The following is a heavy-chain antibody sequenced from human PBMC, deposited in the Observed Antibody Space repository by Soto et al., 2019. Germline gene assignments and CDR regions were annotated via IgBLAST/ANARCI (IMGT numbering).Heavy chain of an antibody. J-gene: IGHJ4*02. Sequence: VKVSCKGSGYTFTAYTIIWVRQAPGQGLEWMGWISPNNGDTGSAQSLQGRLTMTTDTSTATVYMELRGLTSDDTAVYYCARDIGSHYLPIDYWGQGTLVTVSS. V-gene: IGHV1-18*01. CDR1: GYTFTAYT. CDR3: ARDIGSHYLPIDY. CDR2: ISPNNGDT. D-gene: IGHD3-10*01.